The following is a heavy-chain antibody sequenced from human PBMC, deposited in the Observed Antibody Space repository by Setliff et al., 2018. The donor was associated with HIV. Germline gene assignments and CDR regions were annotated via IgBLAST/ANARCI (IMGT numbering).Heavy chain of an antibody. V-gene: IGHV4-39*01. CDR3: VRPSFGIGGGSMFDS. CDR2: IYYSGST. D-gene: IGHD3-3*01. J-gene: IGHJ4*02. Sequence: SETLSLTCTVSGGSISSSSYYWGWIRQPPGKGLEWIGSIYYSGSTYSNPSLKSRVSLSVGTSKRQFFLNLSSATTADTATYYCVRPSFGIGGGSMFDSWGQGIVVTVSS. CDR1: GGSISSSSYY.